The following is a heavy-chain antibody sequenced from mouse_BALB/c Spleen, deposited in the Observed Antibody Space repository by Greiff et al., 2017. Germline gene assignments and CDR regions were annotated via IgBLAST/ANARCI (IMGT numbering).Heavy chain of an antibody. CDR3: ARWPYDGYGYFDV. D-gene: IGHD2-3*01. V-gene: IGHV5-6-5*01. CDR1: GFTFSSYA. Sequence: EVQLVQSGGGLVKPGGSLKLSCAASGFTFSSYAMSWVRQTPEKRLEWVASISSGGSTYYPDSVKGRITISRDNARNILYLRMSSLRSEDTAMYYCARWPYDGYGYFDVWGAGTTVTVSS. CDR2: ISSGGST. J-gene: IGHJ1*01.